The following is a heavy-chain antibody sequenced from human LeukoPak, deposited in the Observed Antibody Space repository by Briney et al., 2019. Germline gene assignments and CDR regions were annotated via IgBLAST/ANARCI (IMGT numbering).Heavy chain of an antibody. CDR1: GYTFTSYG. Sequence: GASVKVSCKASGYTFTSYGISWVRQAPGRGLEWMGWISAYNGNTNYAQKLQGRVTMTTDTSTSTAYMELRSLRSDDTAVYYCARFGGEAPQYDILTGYYGGGDWFDPWGQGTLVTVSS. CDR3: ARFGGEAPQYDILTGYYGGGDWFDP. J-gene: IGHJ5*02. V-gene: IGHV1-18*01. D-gene: IGHD3-9*01. CDR2: ISAYNGNT.